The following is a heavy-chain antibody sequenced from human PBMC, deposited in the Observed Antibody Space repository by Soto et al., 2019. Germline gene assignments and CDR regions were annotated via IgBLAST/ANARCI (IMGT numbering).Heavy chain of an antibody. D-gene: IGHD5-12*01. CDR3: ARDGWGGYDYKDDAFDI. V-gene: IGHV1-3*01. CDR2: INAGNGNT. J-gene: IGHJ3*02. Sequence: QVQLVQSGAEVKKPGASVKVSCKASGYTFTSYAMHWVRQAPGQRLEWMGWINAGNGNTKYSQKFQGRVTMTRDTSASTAYMELSSLRSEDTAVYYCARDGWGGYDYKDDAFDIWGQGTMVTVSS. CDR1: GYTFTSYA.